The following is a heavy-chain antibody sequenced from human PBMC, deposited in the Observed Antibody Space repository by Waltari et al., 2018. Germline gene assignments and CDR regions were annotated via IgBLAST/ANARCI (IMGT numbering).Heavy chain of an antibody. D-gene: IGHD6-13*01. CDR1: GYSISSGYY. V-gene: IGHV4-38-2*02. Sequence: QVQLQESGPGLVKPSETLSLTCAVSGYSISSGYYWGWMRKPPGKGLEWIGSIYHSGSTYYNPSLKSRVTISVDTSKNQFSLKLSSVTAADTAVYYCARDLRRSSSWYGRHDAFDIWGQGTMVTVSS. CDR2: IYHSGST. CDR3: ARDLRRSSSWYGRHDAFDI. J-gene: IGHJ3*02.